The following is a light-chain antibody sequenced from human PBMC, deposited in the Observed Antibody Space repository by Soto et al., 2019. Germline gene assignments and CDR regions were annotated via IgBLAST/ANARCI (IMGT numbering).Light chain of an antibody. CDR3: SSYTSTYTRV. CDR2: DVS. CDR1: SSDVGGYNY. V-gene: IGLV2-14*01. J-gene: IGLJ1*01. Sequence: QSVLTQPASVSVSPGQSITISCTGTSSDVGGYNYVSWYQQHPGKAPKLMIYDVSNRPSGISDRFSGSKSDNTASLTISGLQAEDEADYYCSSYTSTYTRVFGTGTKVTVL.